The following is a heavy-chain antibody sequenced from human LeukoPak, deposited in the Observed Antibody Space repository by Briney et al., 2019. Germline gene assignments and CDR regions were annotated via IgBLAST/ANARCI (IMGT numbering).Heavy chain of an antibody. Sequence: GGSLRLSCAASGFTFSSYDMHWGRQAPGKGREGVAVIWYDGSNKYYADSVKGRFTISRDNSKNTLYLQMNSLRAEDTAVYYCAKATTFDYGDYWYFDLWGRGTLVTVSS. CDR2: IWYDGSNK. D-gene: IGHD4-17*01. J-gene: IGHJ2*01. V-gene: IGHV3-33*06. CDR3: AKATTFDYGDYWYFDL. CDR1: GFTFSSYD.